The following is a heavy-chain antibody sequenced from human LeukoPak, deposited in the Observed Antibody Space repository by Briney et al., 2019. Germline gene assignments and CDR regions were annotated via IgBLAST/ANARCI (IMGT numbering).Heavy chain of an antibody. CDR3: ARGHELRFYNWFDP. CDR1: GGSISSGGYY. Sequence: SETLSLTCTVSGGSISSGGYYWSWIRQHPGKGLEWIGYIYYSGSTYYNPSLKSRVTISVDTSKNQFSLKLSSVTAADTAVYYCARGHELRFYNWFDPWGQGTLVTVSS. D-gene: IGHD4-17*01. V-gene: IGHV4-31*03. CDR2: IYYSGST. J-gene: IGHJ5*02.